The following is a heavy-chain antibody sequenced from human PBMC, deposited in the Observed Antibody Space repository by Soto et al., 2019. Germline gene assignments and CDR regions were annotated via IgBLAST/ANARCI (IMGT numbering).Heavy chain of an antibody. V-gene: IGHV1-2*02. J-gene: IGHJ6*02. CDR1: GYTFTGYY. CDR2: INPNSGGT. Sequence: VKVSCKASGYTFTGYYMHWVRQAPGQGLEWMGWINPNSGGTNYAQKFQGRVTMTRDTSISTAYMELSRLRSDDTAVYYCARGSLYYYYGMDVWGQGTTVTVSS. CDR3: ARGSLYYYYGMDV.